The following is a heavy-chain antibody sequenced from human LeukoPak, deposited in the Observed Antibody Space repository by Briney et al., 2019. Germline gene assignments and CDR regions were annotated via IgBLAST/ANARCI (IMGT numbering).Heavy chain of an antibody. CDR1: GFTFSSYW. CDR2: INNDGSTT. D-gene: IGHD6-19*01. V-gene: IGHV3-74*01. CDR3: ARSDGWYHAIGY. Sequence: GGSLRLSCAASGFTFSSYWMHWVRQAPGKGLVWVSRINNDGSTTSYADSVKGRFTISRDNAKNTLYLQMDSLRAEDTAVYYCARSDGWYHAIGYWGQGALVTVSS. J-gene: IGHJ4*02.